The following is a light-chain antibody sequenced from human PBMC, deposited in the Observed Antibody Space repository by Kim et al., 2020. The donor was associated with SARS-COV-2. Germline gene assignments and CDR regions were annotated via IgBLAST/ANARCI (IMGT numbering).Light chain of an antibody. CDR1: QDINSW. CDR2: QAS. V-gene: IGKV1-5*01. CDR3: QHYYAYSTWT. Sequence: SVGDRVSITCRASQDINSWLAWYQQKPGTAPKLLISQASILEGGVPSRFSGSGSGTEFTLTINSLQPDDFATYYCQHYYAYSTWTFGQGTKVDIK. J-gene: IGKJ1*01.